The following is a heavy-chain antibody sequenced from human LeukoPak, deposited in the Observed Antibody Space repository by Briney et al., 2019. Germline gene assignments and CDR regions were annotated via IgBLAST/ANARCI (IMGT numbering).Heavy chain of an antibody. V-gene: IGHV3-23*01. CDR3: ARETTTIFGVVPYYFDY. D-gene: IGHD3-3*01. Sequence: PGGSLRLSCAASGFTFSSYAMSWVRQAPGKGLEWVSAISGSGGSTYYADSVKGRFTISRDNSKNTLYLQMNSLRAEDTAVYYCARETTTIFGVVPYYFDYWGQGTLVTVSS. CDR1: GFTFSSYA. J-gene: IGHJ4*02. CDR2: ISGSGGST.